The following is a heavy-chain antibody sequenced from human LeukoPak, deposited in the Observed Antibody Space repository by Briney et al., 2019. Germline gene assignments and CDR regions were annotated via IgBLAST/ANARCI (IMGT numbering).Heavy chain of an antibody. CDR1: GYXFTGYY. CDR3: AKGLSWTYYFDD. CDR2: INPSSGDT. V-gene: IGHV1-2*02. Sequence: ASVKVSCKSSGYXFTGYYMYWVRQAPGQGLEWLGWINPSSGDTKYARKFQGRVTMTRDTSTSTAQMELSRLRSDDTAVYYCAKGLSWTYYFDDWGQGTLVTVSS. D-gene: IGHD2-15*01. J-gene: IGHJ4*02.